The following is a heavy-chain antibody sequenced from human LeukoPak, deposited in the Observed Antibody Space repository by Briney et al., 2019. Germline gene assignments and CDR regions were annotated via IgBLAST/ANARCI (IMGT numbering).Heavy chain of an antibody. CDR1: GFTFSYHY. CDR2: IKQDGSEK. Sequence: GGSLRLSCAASGFTFSYHYMSWVRQAPGKGLEWVANIKQDGSEKYYVDSVKGRFTISRDNAKNSLYLQMNSLRAEDTAVYYCARERPPVDYWGQGTLVTVSS. CDR3: ARERPPVDY. J-gene: IGHJ4*02. V-gene: IGHV3-7*01.